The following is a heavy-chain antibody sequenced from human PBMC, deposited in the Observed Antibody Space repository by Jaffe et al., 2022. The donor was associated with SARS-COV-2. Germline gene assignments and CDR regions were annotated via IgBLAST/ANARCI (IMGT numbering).Heavy chain of an antibody. J-gene: IGHJ3*01. CDR1: GYTFIGYY. Sequence: QVQLVQSGAEVKKPGASVKVSCKASGYTFIGYYIHWVRQAPGQGLEWMGRINPNSGGTDYPQKFQGRITMTRDTSISTVYMEVTRLTSDDTAVYYCRVPTGNTFGGLMSGDHAFDVWGQGTTVTVFS. D-gene: IGHD3-16*01. CDR3: RVPTGNTFGGLMSGDHAFDV. V-gene: IGHV1-2*06. CDR2: INPNSGGT.